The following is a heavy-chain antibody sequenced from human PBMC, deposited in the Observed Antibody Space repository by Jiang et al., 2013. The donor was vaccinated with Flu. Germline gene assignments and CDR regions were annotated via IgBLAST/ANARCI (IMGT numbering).Heavy chain of an antibody. CDR3: ARIESSGAFDI. Sequence: TQTLTLTCTFSGFSLSSSGMRVSWIRQPPGKALEWLARIDWDDDKFYSTSLKTRLTISKDTSKNQVVLTMTNMDPVDTATYYCARIESSGAFDIWGQGTMVTVSS. CDR1: GFSLSSSGMR. D-gene: IGHD3-10*01. V-gene: IGHV2-70*04. CDR2: IDWDDDK. J-gene: IGHJ3*02.